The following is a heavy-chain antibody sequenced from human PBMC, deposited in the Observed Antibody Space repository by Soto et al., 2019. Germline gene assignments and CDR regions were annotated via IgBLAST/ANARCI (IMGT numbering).Heavy chain of an antibody. CDR3: ARDLWGYCGTDCYPLDV. J-gene: IGHJ6*02. CDR2: MYNTGST. D-gene: IGHD2-21*02. Sequence: QVQLQESGPGLVKPSETLSLTCTVSGGTISRYYWSWIRQPPGKGLEWIGYMYNTGSTVYNPSFKSRVPISVDPSKNQFSLKLYSVTAADTAVYYCARDLWGYCGTDCYPLDVWGQGTTVTVSS. V-gene: IGHV4-59*01. CDR1: GGTISRYY.